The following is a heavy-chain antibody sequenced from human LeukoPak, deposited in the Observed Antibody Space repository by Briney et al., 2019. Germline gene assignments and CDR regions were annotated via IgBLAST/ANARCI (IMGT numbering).Heavy chain of an antibody. Sequence: GGSLRLSCAASGFTFSSYGMHWVRQAPGKGLEWVAVIWYDGSNKYYADSVKGRFTISRDNSKNTLYLQMNSLRAEDTAVYYCAKDSMGAIAAPYYMDVWGKGTTVTVSS. CDR3: AKDSMGAIAAPYYMDV. D-gene: IGHD6-6*01. CDR2: IWYDGSNK. V-gene: IGHV3-33*06. CDR1: GFTFSSYG. J-gene: IGHJ6*03.